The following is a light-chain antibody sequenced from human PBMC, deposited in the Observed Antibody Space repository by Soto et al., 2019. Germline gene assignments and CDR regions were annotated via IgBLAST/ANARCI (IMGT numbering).Light chain of an antibody. CDR1: SSDVGGYNY. J-gene: IGLJ1*01. V-gene: IGLV2-14*03. CDR2: EVR. Sequence: QSVLTQPASVSGSPGQSITISCTGTSSDVGGYNYVSWYQQYPGKAPKLMIYEVRNRPSGVSNRFSGSKSGNTASLTISGLQAEDEADYYCSSYTTSSTLVFGSGTKVTVL. CDR3: SSYTTSSTLV.